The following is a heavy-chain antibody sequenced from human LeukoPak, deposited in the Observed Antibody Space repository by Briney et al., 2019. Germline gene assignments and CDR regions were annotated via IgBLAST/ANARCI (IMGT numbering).Heavy chain of an antibody. Sequence: GGSLRLSCAASGFTFSDYYMTWIRQAPGKGLEWVSYISSSSSYTNYADSVKGRFTISRDNAKNSLYLQMNSLRDEDTAVYYCARDHPLVGATPFYYYYGMDVWGQGTTVTVSS. D-gene: IGHD1-26*01. V-gene: IGHV3-11*06. CDR2: ISSSSSYT. J-gene: IGHJ6*02. CDR3: ARDHPLVGATPFYYYYGMDV. CDR1: GFTFSDYY.